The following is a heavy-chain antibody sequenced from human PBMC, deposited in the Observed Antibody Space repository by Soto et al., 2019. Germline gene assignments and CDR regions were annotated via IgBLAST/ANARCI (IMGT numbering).Heavy chain of an antibody. CDR1: GFTVSNYY. CDR2: IYSSGPT. V-gene: IGHV3-53*02. CDR3: ARAFGGSYDY. Sequence: EVQLVETGGGLIQPGESLRLSCAASGFTVSNYYMNWVRLVPEKGLEWVSVIYSSGPTFYAYSVRGRFTISRDNSKNTLYLQMNSLRVEDTAVYYCARAFGGSYDYWGQGTLVTVSS. J-gene: IGHJ4*02. D-gene: IGHD1-26*01.